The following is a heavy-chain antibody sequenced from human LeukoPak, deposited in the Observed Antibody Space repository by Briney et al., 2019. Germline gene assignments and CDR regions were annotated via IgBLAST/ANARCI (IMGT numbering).Heavy chain of an antibody. J-gene: IGHJ4*02. CDR1: GYSFASYW. CDR2: IYPGDSDT. V-gene: IGHV5-51*01. D-gene: IGHD5-18*01. Sequence: GESLKISCQGSGYSFASYWIGWVRQMPGKGLDWMGIIYPGDSDTRYSPSFQGQVTISADKSIATAYLQWSSLKASDTAMYYCARLQYSNGYVDYWGQGTLVTVSS. CDR3: ARLQYSNGYVDY.